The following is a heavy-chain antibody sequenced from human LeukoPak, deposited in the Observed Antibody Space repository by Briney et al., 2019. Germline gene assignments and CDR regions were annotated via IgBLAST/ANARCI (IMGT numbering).Heavy chain of an antibody. J-gene: IGHJ4*02. CDR2: IRNKANSYTT. CDR3: ASVCGSYCTTPNDY. D-gene: IGHD1-26*01. V-gene: IGHV3-72*01. Sequence: GGSLRLSCVASGFTFSDHYMDWVRQAPGKGLEWVGRIRNKANSYTTEYAASVKGRFTISRDDSKNSVYLQMNGLRTEDTAMYYCASVCGSYCTTPNDYWGQGTLVTVSS. CDR1: GFTFSDHY.